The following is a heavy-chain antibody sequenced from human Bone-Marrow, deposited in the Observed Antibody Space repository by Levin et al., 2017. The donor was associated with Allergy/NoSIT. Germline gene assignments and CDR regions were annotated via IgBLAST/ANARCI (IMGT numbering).Heavy chain of an antibody. CDR1: GFTFSSYG. CDR2: ISYDGSNK. V-gene: IGHV3-30*18. CDR3: AKGSGWYGGFRLLDY. J-gene: IGHJ4*02. D-gene: IGHD6-13*01. Sequence: GGSLRLSCAASGFTFSSYGMHWVRQAPGKGLEWVAVISYDGSNKYYADSVKGRFTISRDNSKNTLYLQMNSLRAEDTAVYYCAKGSGWYGGFRLLDYWGQGTLVTVSS.